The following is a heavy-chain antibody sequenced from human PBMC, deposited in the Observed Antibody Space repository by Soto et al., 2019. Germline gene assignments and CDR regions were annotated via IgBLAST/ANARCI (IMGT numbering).Heavy chain of an antibody. CDR3: ARDDREYCSGGSCYLTGDYYYYGMDV. CDR2: ISYDGSNK. Sequence: XGSLILSCAAAGFTFSSYAMHWVRQAPGRGLDWVAVISYDGSNKYYADSVKGRFTISRDNAKNTLYLQMNSLRAEDTAVYYCARDDREYCSGGSCYLTGDYYYYGMDVWGQGTTVTVSS. D-gene: IGHD2-15*01. J-gene: IGHJ6*02. V-gene: IGHV3-30-3*01. CDR1: GFTFSSYA.